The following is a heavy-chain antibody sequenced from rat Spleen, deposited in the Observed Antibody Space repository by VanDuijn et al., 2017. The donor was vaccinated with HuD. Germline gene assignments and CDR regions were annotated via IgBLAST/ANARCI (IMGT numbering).Heavy chain of an antibody. CDR3: ARQATTVPSYFHY. Sequence: EVQLVESDGGLVQPGRSLKLSCAASGFTFSDYYMAWVRQAPTKGLEWVATISYDGSSTYYRDSVKGRFTISRDNAKSILYLQVESLRSEDTTIYYCARQATTVPSYFHYWGQGVMVTVSS. CDR2: ISYDGSST. CDR1: GFTFSDYY. V-gene: IGHV5-29*01. J-gene: IGHJ2*01. D-gene: IGHD1-1*01.